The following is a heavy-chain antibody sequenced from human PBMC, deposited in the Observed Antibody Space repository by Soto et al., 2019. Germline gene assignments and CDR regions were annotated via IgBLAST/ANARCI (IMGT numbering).Heavy chain of an antibody. D-gene: IGHD3-10*01. CDR2: TIPVFNTS. Sequence: QVQLAQSGAEVKKPGSSVKVSCKASGCTLSDHGVAWLRQAPVQGLEWMGGTIPVFNTSKYAQQFQGRVTVTADKITTMDYVERSSMRSENTTFNFWARGMYGSGKYYASFSAFNSWGQRTMFKVSS. CDR1: GCTLSDHG. V-gene: IGHV1-69*06. J-gene: IGHJ3*02. CDR3: ARGMYGSGKYYASFSAFNS.